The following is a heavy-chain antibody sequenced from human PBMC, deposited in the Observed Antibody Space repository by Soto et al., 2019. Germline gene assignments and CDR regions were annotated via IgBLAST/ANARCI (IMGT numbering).Heavy chain of an antibody. V-gene: IGHV1-3*01. D-gene: IGHD2-15*01. Sequence: QVQLVQSGAEVKKPGASVKVSCKASGYTFTSYAMHWVRQAPGQRLEWMGWINAGNGNTKYSQKFQGRVTITRDTSASTGYMELSSMRSEDRAVYYCARRRPHRAVVVAATGHDCDIWGRGTMVTVSS. CDR1: GYTFTSYA. CDR2: INAGNGNT. CDR3: ARRRPHRAVVVAATGHDCDI. J-gene: IGHJ3*02.